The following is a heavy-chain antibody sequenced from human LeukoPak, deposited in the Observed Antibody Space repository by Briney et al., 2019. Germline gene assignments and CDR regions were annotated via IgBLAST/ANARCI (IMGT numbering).Heavy chain of an antibody. D-gene: IGHD3-10*01. J-gene: IGHJ4*02. CDR3: AKEGSNTDYYGSGNYPLDY. Sequence: PGGSLRLSCAASGFTFSSYAMSWVRQAPGKGLEWVSAISGSGGSTYYADSVKGRFTISRDNSKNTLYLQMNSLRAEDTAVYYCAKEGSNTDYYGSGNYPLDYWGQGTLVTVSS. V-gene: IGHV3-23*01. CDR2: ISGSGGST. CDR1: GFTFSSYA.